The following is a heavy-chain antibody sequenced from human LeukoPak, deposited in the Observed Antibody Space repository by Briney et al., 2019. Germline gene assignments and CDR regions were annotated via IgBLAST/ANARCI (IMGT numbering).Heavy chain of an antibody. Sequence: SETLSLTCAVYGGSFSGYYWSWIRQPPGKGLEWIGYIYYSGSTKYNPSLKSRVTISVDTSKNQVSLKLSSVTAADTAVYYCASGSYYFDYWGQGTLVTVSS. CDR1: GGSFSGYY. D-gene: IGHD1-26*01. V-gene: IGHV4-59*01. CDR3: ASGSYYFDY. J-gene: IGHJ4*02. CDR2: IYYSGST.